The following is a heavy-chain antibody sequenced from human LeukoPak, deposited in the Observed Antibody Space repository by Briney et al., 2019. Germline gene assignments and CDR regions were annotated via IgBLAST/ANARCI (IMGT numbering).Heavy chain of an antibody. CDR3: ARLSTRLLDH. D-gene: IGHD3-3*01. CDR1: RNTFTNYW. V-gene: IGHV5-51*01. J-gene: IGHJ4*02. CDR2: IFPGDSET. Sequence: GESLKISCKGSRNTFTNYWIGWVRQLPGKGLEWTGIIFPGDSETRYSPSFQGQVTMSVDKSTSTAYLQWASLKASDTAIYFCARLSTRLLDHWGQGTRVTVSS.